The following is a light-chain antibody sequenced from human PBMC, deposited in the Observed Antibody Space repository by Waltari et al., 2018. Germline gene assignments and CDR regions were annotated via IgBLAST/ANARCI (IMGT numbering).Light chain of an antibody. V-gene: IGLV2-14*03. J-gene: IGLJ1*01. Sequence: QSALTQPASVSGSPGQSLTISCTGTSSDFGGYNYVSWYQHHPGKAPKLMIYDVTNRPSGVSNRFSGSKSGNTASLTISGLQAEDEADYYCSSYTTSSTYVFGTGTKVTVL. CDR1: SSDFGGYNY. CDR2: DVT. CDR3: SSYTTSSTYV.